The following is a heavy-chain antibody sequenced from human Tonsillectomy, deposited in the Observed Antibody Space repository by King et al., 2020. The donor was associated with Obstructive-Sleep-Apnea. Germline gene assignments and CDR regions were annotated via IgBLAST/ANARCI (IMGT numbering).Heavy chain of an antibody. CDR2: IYHRGNA. J-gene: IGHJ5*02. CDR3: ARGDVEIVVSWFDP. CDR1: GYSISSGYY. V-gene: IGHV4-38-2*02. D-gene: IGHD5-12*01. Sequence: VQLQESGPGLVKPSETLSLTCTVSGYSISSGYYWVWIRQSPGKGLEWIGTIYHRGNAYYNPSLKSRVTTSVDTSKNQFSLNLSSVTAADTAVYYCARGDVEIVVSWFDPWGQGTLVTVSS.